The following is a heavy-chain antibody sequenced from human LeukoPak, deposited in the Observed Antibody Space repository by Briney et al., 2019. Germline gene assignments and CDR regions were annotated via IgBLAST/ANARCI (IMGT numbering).Heavy chain of an antibody. CDR1: GFTFSSYS. J-gene: IGHJ4*02. CDR2: ISSSSSTI. Sequence: PGGSLRLSCAASGFTFSSYSMNWVRQAPGKGLEWVSYISSSSSTIYYADSVKGRFTISRDTAKNSLYLQMNSLRDEDTAVYYCARGVVVVAAREFDYWGQGTLVTVSS. D-gene: IGHD2-15*01. CDR3: ARGVVVVAAREFDY. V-gene: IGHV3-48*02.